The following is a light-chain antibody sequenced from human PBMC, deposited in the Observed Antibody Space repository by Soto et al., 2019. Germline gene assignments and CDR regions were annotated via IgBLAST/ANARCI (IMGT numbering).Light chain of an antibody. Sequence: GDRVTITCRASQSISSWLAWYQQKPGKAPKLLIYDASSLESGVPSRFSGSGSGTDFTLTISSLEPEDFAVYYCQQYGSSVLTFGGGTKVDIK. CDR2: DAS. CDR1: QSISSW. CDR3: QQYGSSVLT. J-gene: IGKJ4*01. V-gene: IGKV1-5*01.